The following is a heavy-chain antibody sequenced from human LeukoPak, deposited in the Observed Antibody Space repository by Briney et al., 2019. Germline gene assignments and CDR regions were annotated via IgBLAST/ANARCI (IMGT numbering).Heavy chain of an antibody. CDR1: GFTFSSYG. CDR3: ARAGIAAPFDY. V-gene: IGHV3-30-3*01. Sequence: GRSLRLSCAASGFTFSSYGMHWVRQAPGKGPDWVTLISYDGSNEYYADSVKGRFTISRDNSKSTLYLQMNSLRAEDTAVYYCARAGIAAPFDYWGQGTLVTVSS. D-gene: IGHD6-13*01. J-gene: IGHJ4*02. CDR2: ISYDGSNE.